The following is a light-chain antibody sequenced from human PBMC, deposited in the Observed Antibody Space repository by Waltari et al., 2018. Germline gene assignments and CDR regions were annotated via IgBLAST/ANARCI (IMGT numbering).Light chain of an antibody. J-gene: IGKJ4*01. CDR3: QQYYSFPVT. V-gene: IGKV4-1*01. CDR1: QNVLYSTNNKNY. CDR2: WAS. Sequence: DIVMTQSPDSLAVSLGERATINCKSSQNVLYSTNNKNYLAWYQQKPGQPPKLLIYWASTRESGVPDRFSVSGSGTDFTLTIIRLQAEDVAVYYCQQYYSFPVTFGGGTKVEIK.